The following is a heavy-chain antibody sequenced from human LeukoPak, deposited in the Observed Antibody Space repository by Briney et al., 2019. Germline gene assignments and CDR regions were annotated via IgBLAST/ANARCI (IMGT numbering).Heavy chain of an antibody. CDR3: ARDPNGDYIGAFEF. J-gene: IGHJ3*01. CDR1: GFPFSSYA. V-gene: IGHV3-23*01. CDR2: ITSAGAP. Sequence: GGSLSLSCAASGFPFSSYAMSWVRQAPGQGLEWVSAITSAGAPRYADSVKGRFTISRDNSKNTLYLQMNSLRAEDTAQYFCARDPNGDYIGAFEFWGQGTGVTVSS. D-gene: IGHD4-17*01.